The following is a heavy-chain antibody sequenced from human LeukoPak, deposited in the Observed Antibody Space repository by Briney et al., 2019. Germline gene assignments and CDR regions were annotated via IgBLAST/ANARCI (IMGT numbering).Heavy chain of an antibody. CDR2: LSYDGSKT. CDR1: GFTFGAYG. J-gene: IGHJ5*02. CDR3: AKCGYSGYAGNWFDP. V-gene: IGHV3-30*18. D-gene: IGHD5-12*01. Sequence: GGSLRLSCAASGFTFGAYGMHWVRQAPGKGLEWLAFLSYDGSKTYFADSVKGRFTISRDNSNNTLYLQMTSLRAEDTALYYCAKCGYSGYAGNWFDPWGQGTLVTVSS.